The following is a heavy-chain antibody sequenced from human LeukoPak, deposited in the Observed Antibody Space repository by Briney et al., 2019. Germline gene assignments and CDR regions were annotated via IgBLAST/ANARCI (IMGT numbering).Heavy chain of an antibody. J-gene: IGHJ3*02. CDR2: IYSGGST. V-gene: IGHV4-30-4*01. D-gene: IGHD2-15*01. CDR1: GGSISSGDFY. CDR3: ARDRSDPILGTPLSSTAFDI. Sequence: SETLSLTCTVSGGSISSGDFYWSWIRQPPGKGLEWIGYIYSGGSTYYNPSLKSRVTISVDTSKNQFSLKLSSVTAADTAVYYCARDRSDPILGTPLSSTAFDIWGLGTMVTVSS.